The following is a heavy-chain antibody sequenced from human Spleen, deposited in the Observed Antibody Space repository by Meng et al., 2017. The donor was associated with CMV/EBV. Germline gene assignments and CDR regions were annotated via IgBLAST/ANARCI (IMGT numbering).Heavy chain of an antibody. V-gene: IGHV3-7*03. CDR2: IKEDGTEK. CDR3: ARDMYTNSRSYFSMDV. J-gene: IGHJ6*02. Sequence: GESLKISCAASGFNFKTYWMTWVRQAPGKGLEWVANIKEDGTEKNYVDSVKGRFTISRDNVKNSVYLQMNSLRAEDTALYYCARDMYTNSRSYFSMDVWGQGTTVTVSS. CDR1: GFNFKTYW. D-gene: IGHD2-8*01.